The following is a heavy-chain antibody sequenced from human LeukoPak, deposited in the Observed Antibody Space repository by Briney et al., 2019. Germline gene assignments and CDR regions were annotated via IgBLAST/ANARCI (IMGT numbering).Heavy chain of an antibody. CDR3: ARATLWFGELLYFDY. CDR2: INPSGGST. Sequence: GASVKVSCKASGYTFTSYYMHWVRQAPGQGLEWMGIINPSGGSTSYAQKFRGRVTMTRDTSTSTVYMELSSLRSEDTAVYYCARATLWFGELLYFDYWGQGTLVTVSS. V-gene: IGHV1-46*01. D-gene: IGHD3-10*01. CDR1: GYTFTSYY. J-gene: IGHJ4*02.